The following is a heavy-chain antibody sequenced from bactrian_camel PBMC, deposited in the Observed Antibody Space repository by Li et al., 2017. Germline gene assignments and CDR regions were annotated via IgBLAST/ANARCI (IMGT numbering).Heavy chain of an antibody. CDR2: ITSDGST. CDR3: TARYEFGLGACRGVGGLGF. D-gene: IGHD1*01. Sequence: HVQLVESGGGAVQPGGSLTLSCSYTQNKYCMGWFRQTPGNECELVSSITSDGSTYYGDSVKGRFTISQGNAKTTMSLQMNSLTPGDTAMYYCTARYEFGLGACRGVGGLGFWGQGTQVTVS. J-gene: IGHJ6*01. V-gene: IGHV3S60*01. CDR1: TQNKYC.